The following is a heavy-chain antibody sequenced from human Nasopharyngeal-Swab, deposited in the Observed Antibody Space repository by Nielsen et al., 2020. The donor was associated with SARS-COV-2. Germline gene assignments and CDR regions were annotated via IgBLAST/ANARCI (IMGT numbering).Heavy chain of an antibody. CDR2: ITSGNSV. Sequence: ETLFLTCATSGFTFSPYTMTWVRQAPGKGLQWISYITSGNSVQYADSVRGRFTISRDNAKNSLYLQMNSLTAEDTAVYYCARERGGGYGDYWGQGTLVTVSS. CDR1: GFTFSPYT. J-gene: IGHJ4*02. CDR3: ARERGGGYGDY. D-gene: IGHD5-12*01. V-gene: IGHV3-48*04.